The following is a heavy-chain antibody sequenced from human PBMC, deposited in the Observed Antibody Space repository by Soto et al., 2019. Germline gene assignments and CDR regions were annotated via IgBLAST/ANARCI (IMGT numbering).Heavy chain of an antibody. CDR2: IYGTGNT. J-gene: IGHJ6*02. CDR1: GGSISSSFY. Sequence: QLQLQESGPGLVKPSETLSLSCTVSGGSISSSFYWVWVRQPPGKGLEWIGSIYGTGNTYYNPSLMGRVTISADPSKNQFFLNLISVTAADTAVYYCRSSSRYSTDVWGQGATVTVSS. V-gene: IGHV4-39*01. CDR3: RSSSRYSTDV. D-gene: IGHD6-19*01.